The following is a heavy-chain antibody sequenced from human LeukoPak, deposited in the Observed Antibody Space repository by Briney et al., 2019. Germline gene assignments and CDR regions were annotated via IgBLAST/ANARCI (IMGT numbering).Heavy chain of an antibody. CDR1: GFTFSNYW. CDR3: ARDDGGSLEH. V-gene: IGHV3-7*01. Sequence: GGSLRLSCAAAGFTFSNYWMAWVRQAPGKGLEWVANIKQDESTKHYVESVKGRFTISRDNTKNSLYLQMNSLRAEDSAVYYCARDDGGSLEHWSQGTLVTVSS. J-gene: IGHJ4*02. CDR2: IKQDESTK. D-gene: IGHD1-26*01.